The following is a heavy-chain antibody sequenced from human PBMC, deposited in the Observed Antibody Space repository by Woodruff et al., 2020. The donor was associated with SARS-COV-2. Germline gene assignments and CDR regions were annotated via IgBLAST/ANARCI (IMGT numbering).Heavy chain of an antibody. Sequence: WVRQAPGKGLEWVSGISWNSGSIGYADSVKGRFTISRDNAKNSLYLQMNSLRAEDTALYYCAKADDSSGYSWGQGTL. CDR2: ISWNSGSI. J-gene: IGHJ4*02. D-gene: IGHD3-22*01. V-gene: IGHV3-9*01. CDR3: AKADDSSGYS.